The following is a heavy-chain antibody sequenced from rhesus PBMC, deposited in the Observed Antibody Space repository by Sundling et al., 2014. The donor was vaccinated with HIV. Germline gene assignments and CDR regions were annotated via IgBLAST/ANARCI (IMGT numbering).Heavy chain of an antibody. V-gene: IGHV1S2*01. CDR2: INPYNGNT. D-gene: IGHD3-3*01. CDR1: GYSLTAYY. Sequence: QVQLLQSGAEVKKPGSSVRVSCEASGYSLTAYYIYWVRQAPRQGLEWMGWINPYNGNTKYAQKFQGRVTMTRDISSNTVYMELSGLRSEDTAIYYCTRDRVLQFDVWGPGVLVTVSS. CDR3: TRDRVLQFDV. J-gene: IGHJ5-1*01.